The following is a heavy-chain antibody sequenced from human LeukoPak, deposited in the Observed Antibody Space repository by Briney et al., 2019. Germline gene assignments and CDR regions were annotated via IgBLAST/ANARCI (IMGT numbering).Heavy chain of an antibody. CDR3: ASGYAGLGYCSSTSCSPYYYMDV. D-gene: IGHD2-2*01. Sequence: GASVKVSCKASGYTFTSYAMHWVRQAPGQRLEWMGGIIPIFGTANYAQKFQGRVTITTDESTSTAYMELSSLRSEDTAVYYCASGYAGLGYCSSTSCSPYYYMDVWGKGTTVTVSS. CDR1: GYTFTSYA. J-gene: IGHJ6*03. V-gene: IGHV1-69*05. CDR2: IIPIFGTA.